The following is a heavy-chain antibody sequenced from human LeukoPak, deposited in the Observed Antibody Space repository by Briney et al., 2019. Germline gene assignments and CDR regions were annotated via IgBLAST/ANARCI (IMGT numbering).Heavy chain of an antibody. Sequence: KPSETLSLTCAVYGGSFSGYYWCWIRQRPGKGLEWNGEINHSGSTNYNPSLQSRVTISADTSRNQFSLNLRSVIAADTAVYYCTRGLRLGYCSGGSCYYWFDPWGQGTRVTVSS. CDR2: INHSGST. CDR1: GGSFSGYY. D-gene: IGHD2-15*01. V-gene: IGHV4-34*01. J-gene: IGHJ5*02. CDR3: TRGLRLGYCSGGSCYYWFDP.